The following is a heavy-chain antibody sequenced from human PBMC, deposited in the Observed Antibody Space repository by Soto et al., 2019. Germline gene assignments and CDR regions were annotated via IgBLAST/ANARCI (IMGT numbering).Heavy chain of an antibody. CDR3: ARVVCTNGVCYAPSDY. D-gene: IGHD2-8*01. V-gene: IGHV3-64*01. J-gene: IGHJ4*02. CDR1: GFTFSTYA. Sequence: GGSLRLSCATSGFTFSTYAMHWVRQAPGKGLEYVSAISSNGRSTYYANSVKGRFTISRDNSKNTLYLQMDSLRAEDMAVYYCARVVCTNGVCYAPSDYGGQGPLVPVSS. CDR2: ISSNGRST.